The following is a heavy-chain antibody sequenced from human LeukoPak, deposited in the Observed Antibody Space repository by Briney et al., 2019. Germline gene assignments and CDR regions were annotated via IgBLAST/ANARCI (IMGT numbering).Heavy chain of an antibody. D-gene: IGHD5-12*01. CDR3: ARVEPIVATKADYMDV. CDR1: GYSISSGYY. CDR2: IYHSGST. Sequence: PSETLSLTCTVSGYSISSGYYWGWIRQPPGKGLEWIGSIYHSGSTYYNPSLKSRVTISVDTSKNQFSLKLSSVTAADTAVYYCARVEPIVATKADYMDVWGKGTTVTVSS. J-gene: IGHJ6*03. V-gene: IGHV4-38-2*02.